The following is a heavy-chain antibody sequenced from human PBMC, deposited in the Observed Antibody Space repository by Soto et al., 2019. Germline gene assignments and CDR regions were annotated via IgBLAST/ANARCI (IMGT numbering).Heavy chain of an antibody. J-gene: IGHJ3*02. V-gene: IGHV3-21*01. D-gene: IGHD6-13*01. Sequence: PGGSLRLSCAASGFTFSRYSMNWVRQAPGKGLEWVSSISSSSSYIYYADSVKGRFTISRDNAKNSLYLQMNSLRAEDTAVYYCARVHSSSWYEAFDIWGQGTMVTVSS. CDR3: ARVHSSSWYEAFDI. CDR1: GFTFSRYS. CDR2: ISSSSSYI.